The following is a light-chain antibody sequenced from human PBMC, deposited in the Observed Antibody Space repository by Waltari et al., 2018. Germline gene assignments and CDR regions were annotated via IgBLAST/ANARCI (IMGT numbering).Light chain of an antibody. V-gene: IGLV8-61*01. J-gene: IGLJ2*01. Sequence: QTVVTQEPSFSVSPGGTVTLTSGLSSGSVSTTYHPTWYQQTPGQAPRTLIYNTNTRSSGVPDRFSGSILGNKAALTITGAQADDESDYYCVLYMGSDIVIFGGGTKLTVL. CDR2: NTN. CDR3: VLYMGSDIVI. CDR1: SGSVSTTYH.